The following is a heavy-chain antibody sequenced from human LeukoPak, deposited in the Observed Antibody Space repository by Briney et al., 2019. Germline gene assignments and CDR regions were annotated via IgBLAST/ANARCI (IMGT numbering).Heavy chain of an antibody. CDR1: GYSFTSYW. D-gene: IGHD5-12*01. Sequence: GESLKISCKGSGYSFTSYWIGWVRQMPGKGLEWMGIIYPGDSDTRYSPSFQGQVTISADKSISTAYLQWSSLKASDTAMYYCARGTLEMATITVRLDTFDYWGQGTLVTVSS. CDR3: ARGTLEMATITVRLDTFDY. J-gene: IGHJ4*02. V-gene: IGHV5-51*01. CDR2: IYPGDSDT.